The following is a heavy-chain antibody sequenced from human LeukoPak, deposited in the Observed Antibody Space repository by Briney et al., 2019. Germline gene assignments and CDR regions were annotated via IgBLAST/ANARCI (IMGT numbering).Heavy chain of an antibody. V-gene: IGHV1-8*03. Sequence: GASVKVSCKASGYTFTSYDINWERQATGQGLEWMGWMNPNSGNTGYAQKFQGRVTITRNTSISTAYMELSSLRSEDTAVYYCARDPYSSSWLFDYWGQGTLVTVSS. CDR2: MNPNSGNT. D-gene: IGHD6-13*01. CDR3: ARDPYSSSWLFDY. CDR1: GYTFTSYD. J-gene: IGHJ4*02.